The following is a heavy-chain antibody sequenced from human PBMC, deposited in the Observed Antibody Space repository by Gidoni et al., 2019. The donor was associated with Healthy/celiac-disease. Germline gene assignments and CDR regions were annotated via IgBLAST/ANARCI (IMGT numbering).Heavy chain of an antibody. CDR2: ISWNSGSI. Sequence: EVQLVESGGGLVQPGRSLRLSCAASGFTFDDYAMHWVRQAPGKGLEWVSGISWNSGSIGYADSVKGRFTISRDNAKNSLYLQMNSLRAEDTALYYCAKGGAAIRSSYYYSYMDVWGKGTTVTVSS. V-gene: IGHV3-9*01. J-gene: IGHJ6*03. D-gene: IGHD2-2*02. CDR3: AKGGAAIRSSYYYSYMDV. CDR1: GFTFDDYA.